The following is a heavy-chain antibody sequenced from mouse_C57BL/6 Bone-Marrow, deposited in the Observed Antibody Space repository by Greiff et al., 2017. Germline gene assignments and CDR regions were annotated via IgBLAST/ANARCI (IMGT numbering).Heavy chain of an antibody. V-gene: IGHV1-5*01. CDR1: GYTFTSYW. CDR3: TRITTVVPFDV. Sequence: VQLQQSGTVLARPGASVKMSCKTSGYTFTSYWMHWVKQRPGQGLEWIGALYPGNSDTSYNQKFKGKAKLTAVTSASTAYMGLSSLTNEDSAVYYCTRITTVVPFDVWGTGTTVTVAS. D-gene: IGHD1-1*01. J-gene: IGHJ1*03. CDR2: LYPGNSDT.